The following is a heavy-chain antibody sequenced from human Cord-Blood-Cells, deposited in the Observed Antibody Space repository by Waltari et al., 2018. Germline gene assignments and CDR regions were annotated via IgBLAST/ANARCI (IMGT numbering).Heavy chain of an antibody. CDR2: IIPIFGTA. CDR3: ASRGDMTTVTYDY. Sequence: QVQLVQSGAEEKKPGSSVKVSCKASGGTFSSYAISWVRQAPGQGLEWMGGIIPIFGTANYAQKFQGRVTSTADESTSTAYRELSSLRSEDTAVYYCASRGDMTTVTYDYWGQGTLVTVSS. J-gene: IGHJ4*02. D-gene: IGHD4-4*01. CDR1: GGTFSSYA. V-gene: IGHV1-69*01.